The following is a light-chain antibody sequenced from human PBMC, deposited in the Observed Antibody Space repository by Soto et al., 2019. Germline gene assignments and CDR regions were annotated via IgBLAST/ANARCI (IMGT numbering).Light chain of an antibody. CDR2: GAS. V-gene: IGKV3-20*01. CDR1: QSVSSSY. CDR3: QQYGSSPQ. J-gene: IGKJ3*01. Sequence: EMVLSQSPRTLSLSPWERSTLSCRASQSVSSSYLAWYLQKPGQAPRLLIYGASSRATGIPDRFSGSGSGTDFTLTISRLEPEDFAVYYCQQYGSSPQFGPGTKVDIK.